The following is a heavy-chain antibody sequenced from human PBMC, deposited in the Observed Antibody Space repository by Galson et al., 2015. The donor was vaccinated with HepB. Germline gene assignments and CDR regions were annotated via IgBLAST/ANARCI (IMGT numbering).Heavy chain of an antibody. CDR2: IDRAGSGT. J-gene: IGHJ4*02. Sequence: SLRLSCAASGFTFGSYWMHWVRQVPGKGLVWVSRIDRAGSGTTYADSVKGRFTISRDDSKNTAYLHMNSLKTEDTAVYYCLRLGDLSGYSSSWGQGTLVTVSS. CDR1: GFTFGSYW. D-gene: IGHD6-13*01. V-gene: IGHV3-74*01. CDR3: LRLGDLSGYSSS.